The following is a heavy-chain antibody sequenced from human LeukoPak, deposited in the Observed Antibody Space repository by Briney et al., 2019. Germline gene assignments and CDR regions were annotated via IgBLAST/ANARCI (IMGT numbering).Heavy chain of an antibody. CDR3: ARDWSIVVVPAAGYYYGMDV. V-gene: IGHV1-69*01. CDR1: GGTFSSYA. Sequence: SVKVSCKASGGTFSSYAISWVRQAPGQGLERMGGIIPIFGTANYAQKFQGRVTITADESTSTAYMELSSLRSEDTAVYYCARDWSIVVVPAAGYYYGMDVWGQGTTVTVSS. CDR2: IIPIFGTA. D-gene: IGHD2-2*01. J-gene: IGHJ6*02.